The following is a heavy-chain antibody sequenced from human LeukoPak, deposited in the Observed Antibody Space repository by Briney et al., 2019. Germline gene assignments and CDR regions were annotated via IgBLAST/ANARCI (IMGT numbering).Heavy chain of an antibody. Sequence: GGSLRLSCAASGFTFSIYDMSWVRQAPGKGLEWVSTVSSSDDNPYYADSVKGRFSISRDNSQNTLSLQMNSLRVEDTGVYYCAKDRGDGYNWENYSGFDSWGQGTLVTVSS. CDR3: AKDRGDGYNWENYSGFDS. D-gene: IGHD5-24*01. CDR2: VSSSDDNP. CDR1: GFTFSIYD. V-gene: IGHV3-23*01. J-gene: IGHJ4*02.